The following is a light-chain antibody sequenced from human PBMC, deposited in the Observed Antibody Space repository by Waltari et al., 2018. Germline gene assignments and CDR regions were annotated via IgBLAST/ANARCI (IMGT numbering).Light chain of an antibody. Sequence: DIQMTQSPSTVSASVGDRVTITCRASQSISSWLAWYQQKPGKAPKLLIYDASSLESGVPSRFSGSGSGTEFTLTISSLQPDDFAAYYCQQRANWPITFGQGTRLEIK. CDR3: QQRANWPIT. CDR2: DAS. CDR1: QSISSW. V-gene: IGKV1-5*01. J-gene: IGKJ5*01.